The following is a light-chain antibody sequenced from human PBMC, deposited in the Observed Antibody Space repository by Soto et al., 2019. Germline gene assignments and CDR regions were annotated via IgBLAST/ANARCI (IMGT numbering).Light chain of an antibody. CDR1: QDISNY. V-gene: IGKV1-33*01. Sequence: DFQMTHSPSSLSASVGDRVTITCQASQDISNYLNWYQQKPGKAPKPLIYDASNLETGVPSRFSGSGSGTDFTFTISSLQPEDIATYYCQQYDNLPTFGGGTKVEIK. CDR2: DAS. J-gene: IGKJ4*01. CDR3: QQYDNLPT.